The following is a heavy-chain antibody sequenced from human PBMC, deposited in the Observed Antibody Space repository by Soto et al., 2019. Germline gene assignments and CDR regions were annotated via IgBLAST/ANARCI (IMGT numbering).Heavy chain of an antibody. CDR3: TKQGCYWYFDI. CDR2: VSGGDGST. V-gene: IGHV3-23*01. J-gene: IGHJ2*01. Sequence: EGQLLESGGGLVQPGGSLRLSCAASGFTFSTYTMHWVRQAPGKGLEWVSGVSGGDGSTYYADSLKGRFSISRDNAKNTVDLQINSLTAEDTAVYYCTKQGCYWYFDIWGRGTLVTVSS. CDR1: GFTFSTYT. D-gene: IGHD6-19*01.